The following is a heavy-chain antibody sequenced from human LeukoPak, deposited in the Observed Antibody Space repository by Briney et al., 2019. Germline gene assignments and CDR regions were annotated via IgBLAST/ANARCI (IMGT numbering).Heavy chain of an antibody. CDR3: ARLRTYGDYALNY. CDR2: IYPGDSDT. J-gene: IGHJ4*02. V-gene: IGHV5-51*01. D-gene: IGHD4-17*01. CDR1: GYSFNSFW. Sequence: GESLQISCRGSGYSFNSFWIGWVRQMPGKGLEWMGIIYPGDSDTRYSPSFQGQVAISADKSISTAYLQWSSLKASDSAMYYCARLRTYGDYALNYWGQGTLVTVSS.